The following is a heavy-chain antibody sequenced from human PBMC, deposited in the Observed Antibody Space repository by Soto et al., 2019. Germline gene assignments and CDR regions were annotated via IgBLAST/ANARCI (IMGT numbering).Heavy chain of an antibody. Sequence: SETLSLTCTVSGGSISSGGYYWCWIRQHPGKGLEWIGYIYYSGSTYYNPSLKSRVTISVDTSKNQFSLKLSSVTAADTAVYYCARHVRHYYDSSGYVNWFDPWGQGTLVTVS. CDR3: ARHVRHYYDSSGYVNWFDP. D-gene: IGHD3-22*01. V-gene: IGHV4-31*03. J-gene: IGHJ5*02. CDR1: GGSISSGGYY. CDR2: IYYSGST.